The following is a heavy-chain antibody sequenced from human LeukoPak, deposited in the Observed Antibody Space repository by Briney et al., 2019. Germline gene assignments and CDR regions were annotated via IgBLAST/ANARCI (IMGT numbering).Heavy chain of an antibody. CDR3: ARRSGGTTTVNDGFEV. D-gene: IGHD4-17*01. CDR2: INPNNGGI. Sequence: GASVKVSCKASGSTFTDYYIQWVRQAPGQGLEWLGWINPNNGGIKYAQKFQGRVTVTRDTSISTAYMELNDLRSDDTAVYYCARRSGGTTTVNDGFEVWGQGTMVTVSS. J-gene: IGHJ3*01. V-gene: IGHV1-2*02. CDR1: GSTFTDYY.